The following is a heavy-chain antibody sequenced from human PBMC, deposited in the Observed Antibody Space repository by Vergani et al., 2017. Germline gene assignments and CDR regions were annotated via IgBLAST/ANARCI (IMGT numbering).Heavy chain of an antibody. V-gene: IGHV3-74*01. CDR3: ARARKFRFGVVWENWFDP. D-gene: IGHD3-3*01. Sequence: EVELVESGGGLVQPGGSLRLSCAASGFTFNEYWMHCARQLPGKGLVWVSGMNGDGDTISYADSVKGRFTISRDNAKNTLFLQMNSPRAEDTAVYYCARARKFRFGVVWENWFDPWGQGTLVTVSS. CDR1: GFTFNEYW. CDR2: MNGDGDTI. J-gene: IGHJ5*02.